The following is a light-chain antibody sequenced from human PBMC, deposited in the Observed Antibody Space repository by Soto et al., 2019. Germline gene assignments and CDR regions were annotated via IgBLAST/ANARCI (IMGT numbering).Light chain of an antibody. Sequence: QAVVTQPPSASGTPGQRVTISCSGRTSNIGSNYVYWYQQLPGTAPKLLIYRNTQRPSGVPDRFSGSKSGTSASLAISGLRSGDEADYYCAAWDDSLRGVVFGGGTKLTVL. CDR3: AAWDDSLRGVV. V-gene: IGLV1-47*01. CDR2: RNT. J-gene: IGLJ2*01. CDR1: TSNIGSNY.